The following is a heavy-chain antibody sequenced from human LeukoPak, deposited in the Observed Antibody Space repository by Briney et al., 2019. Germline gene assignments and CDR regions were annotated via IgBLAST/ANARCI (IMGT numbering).Heavy chain of an antibody. CDR2: ISGSGGST. J-gene: IGHJ4*02. CDR1: GFTFSSYA. D-gene: IGHD4-23*01. V-gene: IGHV3-23*01. Sequence: PGGSLRLSCAASGFTFSSYAMSWVRQAPGKGLEWVSAISGSGGSTYYADSVKGRFTISRDNSKNTLYLQMNSLIAEDPAVYYCATGYGGNGQNFDYWGQGTLVTVSS. CDR3: ATGYGGNGQNFDY.